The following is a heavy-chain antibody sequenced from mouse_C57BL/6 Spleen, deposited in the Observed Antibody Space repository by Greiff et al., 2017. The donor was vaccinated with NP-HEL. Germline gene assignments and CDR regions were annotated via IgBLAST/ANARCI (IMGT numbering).Heavy chain of an antibody. CDR1: GYTFTGYN. CDR2: INPNNGGT. Sequence: EVQLQQSGPELVKPGASVKMSCKASGYTFTGYNMHWVKQSHGKSLEWIGYINPNNGGTSYNQKFKGKATLTVNKSSSTAYMELRSLTSEDSAVDDCAGKGDDYGSSDWYFDVWGTGTTVTVSS. V-gene: IGHV1-22*01. D-gene: IGHD1-1*01. J-gene: IGHJ1*03. CDR3: AGKGDDYGSSDWYFDV.